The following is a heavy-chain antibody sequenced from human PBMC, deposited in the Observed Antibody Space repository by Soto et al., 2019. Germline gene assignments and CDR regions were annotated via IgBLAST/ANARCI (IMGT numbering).Heavy chain of an antibody. Sequence: WGSLRLSCVASGFTFSGNVMSWVRQAPGKGLEWISIISGSGGSTYYADSVKGRFTISRDNSNNTLYLQMHSLTAADTAVYYCAKNGCGGDCYSSVAGNWFDPWGQGTLVTVS. J-gene: IGHJ5*02. CDR2: ISGSGGST. CDR1: GFTFSGNV. D-gene: IGHD2-21*02. CDR3: AKNGCGGDCYSSVAGNWFDP. V-gene: IGHV3-23*01.